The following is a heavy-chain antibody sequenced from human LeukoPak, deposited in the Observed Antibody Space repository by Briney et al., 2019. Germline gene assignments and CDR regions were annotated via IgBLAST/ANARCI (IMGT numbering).Heavy chain of an antibody. D-gene: IGHD7-27*01. CDR2: IYTSGST. Sequence: SETLSLTCTVSGGSISSYYWSWIRQPAGKGLEWIGRIYTSGSTNYNPSLKRRVTMSVDTSKKQFSLKLRSVTAADTAVYYCARGYNWGSPTRNFYYLDVWGKGTTVTVSS. CDR1: GGSISSYY. CDR3: ARGYNWGSPTRNFYYLDV. V-gene: IGHV4-4*07. J-gene: IGHJ6*03.